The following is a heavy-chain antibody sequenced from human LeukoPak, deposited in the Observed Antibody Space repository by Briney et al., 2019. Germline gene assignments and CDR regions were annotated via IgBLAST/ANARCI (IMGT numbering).Heavy chain of an antibody. CDR1: GFTFSSYS. V-gene: IGHV3-48*01. CDR2: ISSSSSTI. CDR3: ARDTTIFGV. J-gene: IGHJ4*02. D-gene: IGHD3-3*01. Sequence: GESLRLSCAASGFTFSSYSMNWVRQAPGKGLEWVSYISSSSSTIYYADSVKGRFTISRDNAKNSLYLQMNSLRAEDTAVYYCARDTTIFGVWGQGTLVTVSS.